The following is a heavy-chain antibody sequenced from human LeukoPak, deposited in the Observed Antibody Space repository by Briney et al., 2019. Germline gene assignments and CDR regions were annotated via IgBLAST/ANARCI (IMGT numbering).Heavy chain of an antibody. CDR1: GFPFDNYG. CDR2: ITWNGGTT. CDR3: ARDPPNA. Sequence: GGSLRLSCAASGFPFDNYGMAWVRQAPGKGLEWLSGITWNGGTTAYADSVKGRFTISRDNAKNSLYLQMNSLRAEDTAFYYCARDPPNAWGQGTLVTVSS. D-gene: IGHD2-8*01. V-gene: IGHV3-20*04. J-gene: IGHJ5*02.